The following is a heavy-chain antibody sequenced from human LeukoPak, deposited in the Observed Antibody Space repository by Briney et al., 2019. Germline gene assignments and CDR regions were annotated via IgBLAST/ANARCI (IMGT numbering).Heavy chain of an antibody. J-gene: IGHJ4*02. CDR3: ARRLYYYDSTFDY. CDR2: IYYSGST. CDR1: GGSISSYY. D-gene: IGHD3-22*01. V-gene: IGHV4-59*01. Sequence: SETLSLTCTVSGGSISSYYWSWIRQPPGKGLEWIGYIYYSGSTNYNPSLKSRVTISVDTSKNQFSLKLSSVTAADTAVYYCARRLYYYDSTFDYWGQGTLVTVSS.